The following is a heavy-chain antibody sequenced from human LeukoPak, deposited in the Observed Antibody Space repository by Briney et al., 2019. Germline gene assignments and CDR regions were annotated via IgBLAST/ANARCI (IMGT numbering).Heavy chain of an antibody. V-gene: IGHV1-8*01. CDR1: GYTFTSYD. J-gene: IGHJ3*02. Sequence: ASVKVSCKASGYTFTSYDINWVRQATGQGLEWMGWMNPNSGNTGYAQKFQGRVTITTDESTSTAYMELSSLRSEDTAVYYCATSGSLRHAFDIWGQGTMVTVSS. CDR3: ATSGSLRHAFDI. D-gene: IGHD1-26*01. CDR2: MNPNSGNT.